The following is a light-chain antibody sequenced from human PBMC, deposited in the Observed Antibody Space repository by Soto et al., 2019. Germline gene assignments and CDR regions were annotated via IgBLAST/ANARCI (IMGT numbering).Light chain of an antibody. V-gene: IGKV3-15*01. CDR2: GAS. Sequence: EIVMTQSPATLSVSPGERATLSCRASQSVSSNLAWYQQKPGQAPRLLIYGASTRATGIPARFSGSGSGTEFTLTISSLQSEHFAVDYCQQYNNWPTFGPGTKVDIK. CDR1: QSVSSN. J-gene: IGKJ3*01. CDR3: QQYNNWPT.